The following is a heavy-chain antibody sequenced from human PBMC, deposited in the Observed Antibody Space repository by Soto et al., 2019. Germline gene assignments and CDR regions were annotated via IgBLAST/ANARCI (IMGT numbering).Heavy chain of an antibody. CDR2: IGTVGDT. CDR3: ARDPGPTSLGAHGMDV. V-gene: IGHV3-13*01. Sequence: GGSLRLSCAASGFTFSSFDMHWVRQATGRGLEWVSAIGTVGDTYYAASVKGRFTISRENAKNSLYLQINSLRAGDTAVYFCARDPGPTSLGAHGMDVRGQGTTVTVSS. CDR1: GFTFSSFD. D-gene: IGHD1-26*01. J-gene: IGHJ6*02.